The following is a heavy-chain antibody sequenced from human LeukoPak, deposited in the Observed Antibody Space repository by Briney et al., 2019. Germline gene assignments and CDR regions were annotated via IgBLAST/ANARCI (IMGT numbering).Heavy chain of an antibody. V-gene: IGHV4-39*01. D-gene: IGHD3-10*01. Sequence: PSETLSLACTVSGGSISNSSSYWGWIRQPPGKGLEWIGSIYYSGSTYYNPSLKSRVTISVDTSKNQFSLKLSSVTAADTAVYYCARGAVWFGELEYIDYWGQGTLVTVSS. CDR3: ARGAVWFGELEYIDY. CDR1: GGSISNSSSY. CDR2: IYYSGST. J-gene: IGHJ4*02.